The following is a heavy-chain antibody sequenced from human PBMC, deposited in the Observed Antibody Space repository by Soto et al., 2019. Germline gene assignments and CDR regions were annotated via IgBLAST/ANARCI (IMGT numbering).Heavy chain of an antibody. CDR3: AKDKERGGYDSDFDS. Sequence: EVQLLESGGGLIQPGGSLRLSCEASGFTFGTYGMGWVRQAPGKELEWVSTITGGNTYYAASVRGRFTISRDNYKNTLYLQMSSLRAEDTALYYCAKDKERGGYDSDFDSWGQGTLVTVSS. V-gene: IGHV3-23*01. CDR2: ITGGNT. J-gene: IGHJ4*02. CDR1: GFTFGTYG. D-gene: IGHD3-3*01.